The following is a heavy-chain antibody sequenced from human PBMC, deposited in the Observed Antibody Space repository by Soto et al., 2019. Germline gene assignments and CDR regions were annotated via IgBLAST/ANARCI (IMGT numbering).Heavy chain of an antibody. Sequence: PSETLSLTCTVSGGSISSSSYYWGWIRQPPGKGLEWIGSIYYSGSTYYNSSLKSRVTISVDTSKNQFSLKLSSVTAADTAVYYCARQQDPTVTTYYYYGMDVWGQGTTVTVSS. CDR3: ARQQDPTVTTYYYYGMDV. CDR1: GGSISSSSYY. J-gene: IGHJ6*02. V-gene: IGHV4-39*01. D-gene: IGHD4-4*01. CDR2: IYYSGST.